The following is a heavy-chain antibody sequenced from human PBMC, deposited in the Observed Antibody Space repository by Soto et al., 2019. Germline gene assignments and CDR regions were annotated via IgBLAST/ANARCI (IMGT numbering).Heavy chain of an antibody. CDR1: GFTFSSYA. V-gene: IGHV3-23*01. D-gene: IGHD3-10*01. CDR3: AKYGVRGVSIDY. CDR2: ISSSGGST. J-gene: IGHJ4*02. Sequence: EVQLLESGGGLVQPGGSLRLSCVAYGFTFSSYAMSWVRQAPGKGLEWVSAISSSGGSTYYADSVKGRFTIFRDNSKNTLCLQMNSLRAEDTAVYYCAKYGVRGVSIDYWGQGTLVTVSS.